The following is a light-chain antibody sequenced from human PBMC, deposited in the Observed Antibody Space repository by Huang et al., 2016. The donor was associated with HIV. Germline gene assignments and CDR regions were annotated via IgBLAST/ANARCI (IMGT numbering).Light chain of an antibody. V-gene: IGKV3-15*01. CDR3: QQYNNWPPLLT. Sequence: EIVMTQSPATLFVSPGERVILSCRASESVSSSLAWYQQKPGQAPRLLIYGASTRAAGVPPRFSGSGSGTEFTLTISSLQSADFAVYYCQQYNNWPPLLTFGGGTKVEIK. CDR1: ESVSSS. CDR2: GAS. J-gene: IGKJ4*01.